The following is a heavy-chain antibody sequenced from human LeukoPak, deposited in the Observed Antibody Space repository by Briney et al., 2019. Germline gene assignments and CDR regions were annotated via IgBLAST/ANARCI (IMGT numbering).Heavy chain of an antibody. CDR2: ISGSGGST. V-gene: IGHV3-23*01. D-gene: IGHD3-10*01. J-gene: IGHJ4*02. Sequence: GGSLRLSCAASGFTFSSYAMSWVRQAPGKGLEWVSAISGSGGSTYYADSVKGRFTISRDNSKNTLYLQMNSPRAEDTAVYYCAKNFMVRGVSPFDYWGQGTLVTVSS. CDR1: GFTFSSYA. CDR3: AKNFMVRGVSPFDY.